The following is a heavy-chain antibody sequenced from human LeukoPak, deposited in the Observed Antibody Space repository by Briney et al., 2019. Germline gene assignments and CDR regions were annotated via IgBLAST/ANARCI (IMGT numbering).Heavy chain of an antibody. CDR1: GFTFSSYA. Sequence: GGSLRLSCAASGFTFSSYAMHWVRQAPGKGLEWVAVISYDGSNTYYADSVKGRFTISRDNSKNTLYLQMNSLRAEDTAVYYCARDRSLYYFDYWGQGTLVTVSS. V-gene: IGHV3-30*04. CDR3: ARDRSLYYFDY. J-gene: IGHJ4*02. CDR2: ISYDGSNT.